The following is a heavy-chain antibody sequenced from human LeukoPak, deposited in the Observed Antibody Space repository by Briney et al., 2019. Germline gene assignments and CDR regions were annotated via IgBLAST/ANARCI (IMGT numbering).Heavy chain of an antibody. Sequence: SETLSLTCTVSGGSISGYYWSWFRQPPGKGPEWIGTLYYSGSTYYNPSLKSRVIISVDTSKNQFALKVSSVTAADTAIYYCARHQFYGSGSYYFDYWGQGTLVTVSS. D-gene: IGHD3-10*01. J-gene: IGHJ4*02. CDR3: ARHQFYGSGSYYFDY. V-gene: IGHV4-59*08. CDR1: GGSISGYY. CDR2: LYYSGST.